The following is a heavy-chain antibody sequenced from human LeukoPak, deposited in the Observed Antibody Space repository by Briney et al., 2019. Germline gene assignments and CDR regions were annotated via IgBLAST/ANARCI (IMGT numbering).Heavy chain of an antibody. Sequence: PAETLSLTCTVSGGSISSYYWSWIRQPPGKGLEWIGYIYYSGSTNYNPSLKSRVTMSVDTSKNQFSLKLSSVTAADTAVYYCAREGSRHYDFWSGYPPYYGMDVWGQGTTVTVSS. CDR2: IYYSGST. V-gene: IGHV4-59*12. J-gene: IGHJ6*02. D-gene: IGHD3-3*01. CDR1: GGSISSYY. CDR3: AREGSRHYDFWSGYPPYYGMDV.